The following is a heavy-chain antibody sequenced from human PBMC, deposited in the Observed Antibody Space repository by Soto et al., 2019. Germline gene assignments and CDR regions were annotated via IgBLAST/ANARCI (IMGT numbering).Heavy chain of an antibody. Sequence: QVQLQESGPGLVKPSQTLSLTCTVSGGSISSGGYCWSWIRQHPGEGLEWIGFMYNSGSTSYNPSLQSRAPISVDTSTNQFSLNLRSVTAAHTAVYYCARGGDTTKVDYWGQGTLVTVSS. V-gene: IGHV4-31*03. CDR1: GGSISSGGYC. D-gene: IGHD3-16*01. CDR2: MYNSGST. J-gene: IGHJ4*02. CDR3: ARGGDTTKVDY.